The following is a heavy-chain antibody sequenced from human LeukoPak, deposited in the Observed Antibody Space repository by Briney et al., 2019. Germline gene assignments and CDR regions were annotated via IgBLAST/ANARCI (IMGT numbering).Heavy chain of an antibody. V-gene: IGHV4-59*01. J-gene: IGHJ3*01. CDR2: IRHSGNT. CDR3: ARASWGWDV. Sequence: SETLSLTCSVSGGSISHFFGTWIRQPPGKGLEWIVFIRHSGNTNYNPSRRGRVTMSVDTSKNQVALNLTSVTAADTDMYYCARASWGWDVWGQGTLVTVSS. CDR1: GGSISHFF. D-gene: IGHD3-16*01.